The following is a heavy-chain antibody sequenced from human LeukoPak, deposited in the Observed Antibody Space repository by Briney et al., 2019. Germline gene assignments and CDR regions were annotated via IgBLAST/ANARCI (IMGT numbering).Heavy chain of an antibody. D-gene: IGHD6-19*01. CDR2: INHSGST. CDR3: ARLSSGWPYYFDY. J-gene: IGHJ4*02. V-gene: IGHV4-34*01. CDR1: GGSSSGYY. Sequence: SETLSLTYAVYGGSSSGYYWSWIRQPPGKGLEWIGEINHSGSTNYNPSLKSRVTISVDTSKNQFSLKLSSVTAADTAAYYCARLSSGWPYYFDYWGQGTLVTVSS.